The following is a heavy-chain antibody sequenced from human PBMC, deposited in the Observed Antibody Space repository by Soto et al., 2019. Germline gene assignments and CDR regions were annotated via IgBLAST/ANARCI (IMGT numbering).Heavy chain of an antibody. CDR2: TRDKPNSYTT. D-gene: IGHD4-4*01. Sequence: GGSLRLSCAASGFTFSDHYMSWIRQAPGKGLEWVGRTRDKPNSYTTEYAASVEGRFTISRDDSKNSLYLQLNSLNTEDTAVYYCGRGGYRHYSAYYYYALDVWGQGTTVTVSS. V-gene: IGHV3-72*01. CDR1: GFTFSDHY. CDR3: GRGGYRHYSAYYYYALDV. J-gene: IGHJ6*02.